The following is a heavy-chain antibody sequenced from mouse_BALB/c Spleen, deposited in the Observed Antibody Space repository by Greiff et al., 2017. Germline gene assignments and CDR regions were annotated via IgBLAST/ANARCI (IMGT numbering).Heavy chain of an antibody. CDR2: IYWDDDK. J-gene: IGHJ2*01. CDR1: GFSLSTSGMG. CDR3: ARGYYYGFDY. V-gene: IGHV8-12*01. Sequence: QVQLKESGPGILQPSQTLSLTCSFSGFSLSTSGMGVSWIRQPSGKGLEWLAHIYWDDDKRYNPSLKSRLTISKDTSSNQVFLKITSVDTADTATYYCARGYYYGFDYWGQGTTLTVSS. D-gene: IGHD1-1*01.